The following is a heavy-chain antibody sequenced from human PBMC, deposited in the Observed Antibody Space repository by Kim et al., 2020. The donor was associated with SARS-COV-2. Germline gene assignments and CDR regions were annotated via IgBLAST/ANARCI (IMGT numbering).Heavy chain of an antibody. D-gene: IGHD5-18*01. CDR3: ARDSRSGTAMVTADY. CDR2: ISSSSSYI. Sequence: GGSLRLSCAASGFTFSSYSMNWVRQAPGKGLEWVSSISSSSSYIYYADSVKGRFTISRDNAKNSLYLQMNSLRAEDTAVYYCARDSRSGTAMVTADYWGQGTLVTVSS. J-gene: IGHJ4*02. CDR1: GFTFSSYS. V-gene: IGHV3-21*01.